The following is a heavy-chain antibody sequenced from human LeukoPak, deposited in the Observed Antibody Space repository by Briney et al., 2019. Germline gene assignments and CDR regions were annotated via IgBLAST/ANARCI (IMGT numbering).Heavy chain of an antibody. J-gene: IGHJ4*02. D-gene: IGHD2-2*02. Sequence: PSETLSLTCAVYGGSFSGYYWSWIRQPPGKELEWIGEINHSGSTNYNPSLKSRVTISVDTSKNQFSLKLSSVTAADTAVYYCARGYCSSTSCYNLDYWGQGTLVTVSS. V-gene: IGHV4-34*01. CDR2: INHSGST. CDR3: ARGYCSSTSCYNLDY. CDR1: GGSFSGYY.